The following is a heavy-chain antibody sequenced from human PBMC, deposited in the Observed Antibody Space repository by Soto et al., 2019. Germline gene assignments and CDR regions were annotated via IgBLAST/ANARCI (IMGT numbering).Heavy chain of an antibody. J-gene: IGHJ4*02. CDR3: ARDLRSSSWYPSFTFDY. Sequence: GGSLRLSCAASGFTFSSYSMNWVRQAPGKGLEWVSSISSSGSYIYYADSVKGRFTISRDNAKNSLYLQMNSLRAEDTAVYYCARDLRSSSWYPSFTFDYWGQGTLVTVSS. V-gene: IGHV3-21*01. D-gene: IGHD6-13*01. CDR1: GFTFSSYS. CDR2: ISSSGSYI.